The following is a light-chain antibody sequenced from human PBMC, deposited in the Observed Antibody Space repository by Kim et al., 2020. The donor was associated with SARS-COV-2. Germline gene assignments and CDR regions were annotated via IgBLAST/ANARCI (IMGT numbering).Light chain of an antibody. Sequence: GHRVTISCSGSSSNIGSNTVNWYQPLPGTAPKLLIYSNNQRPSGVPDRFSGSKSGTSASLAISGLQSEDEADYYCAAWDDSLNGVVFGGGTQLTVL. CDR3: AAWDDSLNGVV. CDR1: SSNIGSNT. V-gene: IGLV1-44*01. J-gene: IGLJ2*01. CDR2: SNN.